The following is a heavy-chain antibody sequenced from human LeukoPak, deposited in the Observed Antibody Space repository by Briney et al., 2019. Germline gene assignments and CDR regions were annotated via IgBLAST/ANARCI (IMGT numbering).Heavy chain of an antibody. Sequence: ASETLSLTCTVSGAISSSSYYWGWIRQPPGKGLAWIGSLFYSGSTHYNPSLKSRVTISVDTSKNQFSLKLTSVTAADTAVYYCARHYSGWYNFFDYWGQGTLVTVSS. CDR3: ARHYSGWYNFFDY. J-gene: IGHJ4*02. CDR1: GAISSSSYY. V-gene: IGHV4-39*01. D-gene: IGHD6-19*01. CDR2: LFYSGST.